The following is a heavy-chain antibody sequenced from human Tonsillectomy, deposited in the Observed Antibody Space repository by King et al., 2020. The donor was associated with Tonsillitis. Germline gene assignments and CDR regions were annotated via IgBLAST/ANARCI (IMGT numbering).Heavy chain of an antibody. Sequence: QLQESGPGLVKPSETLSLTCTVSGGSISGYYWSWIRQPPGKGLEWIGYIYYTGSTNYNPSLKSRVTISVDTSKNQFSLKLSSVTAADTAVYYCARLLSSSDYYYYYFYMDVWGKGTTVTVSS. D-gene: IGHD6-6*01. CDR2: IYYTGST. J-gene: IGHJ6*03. CDR1: GGSISGYY. V-gene: IGHV4-59*08. CDR3: ARLLSSSDYYYYYFYMDV.